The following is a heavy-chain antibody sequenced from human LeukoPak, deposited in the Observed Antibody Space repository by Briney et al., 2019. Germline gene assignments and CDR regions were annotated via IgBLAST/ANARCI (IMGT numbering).Heavy chain of an antibody. Sequence: GGSLRLSCAGSGFTFNTSAMSWVRQAPGKGLEWVSAISGSERSTYYTDSVRGRFTISRDNSKNTLYLQMNSLRAEDTAVYFCAKGRGTRVYNWFDPWGQGILVTVSS. CDR1: GFTFNTSA. CDR2: ISGSERST. V-gene: IGHV3-23*01. CDR3: AKGRGTRVYNWFDP. J-gene: IGHJ5*02. D-gene: IGHD1-26*01.